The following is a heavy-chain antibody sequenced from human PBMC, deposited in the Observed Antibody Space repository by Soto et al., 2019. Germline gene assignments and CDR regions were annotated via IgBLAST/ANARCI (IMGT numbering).Heavy chain of an antibody. CDR1: GGFISTYY. Sequence: QVQLPESGTGLVKPSETLSLTCTVSGGFISTYYWSWIRQPPGQGLEWIGYISYSGSTNYIPSLKSRVASSVDTAKNQFSRKHSSGTAADTAVYGCARVRDYYYGTDDCAQGTTVTVS. J-gene: IGHJ6*02. V-gene: IGHV4-59*01. CDR2: ISYSGST. CDR3: ARVRDYYYGTDD.